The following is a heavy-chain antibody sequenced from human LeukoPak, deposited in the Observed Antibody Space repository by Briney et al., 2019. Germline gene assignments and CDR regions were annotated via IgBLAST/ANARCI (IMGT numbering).Heavy chain of an antibody. CDR1: GFTFSNYW. D-gene: IGHD3-9*01. Sequence: GGSLRLSCAASGFTFSNYWMHWVRQAPGKGLVWVSRINSDGINTSYADSVKGRFTISRDNAKNTLNLQMNSLRAEDTAVYYCAKDREWFDWSFDYWGQGTLVTVSS. CDR3: AKDREWFDWSFDY. V-gene: IGHV3-74*01. CDR2: INSDGINT. J-gene: IGHJ4*02.